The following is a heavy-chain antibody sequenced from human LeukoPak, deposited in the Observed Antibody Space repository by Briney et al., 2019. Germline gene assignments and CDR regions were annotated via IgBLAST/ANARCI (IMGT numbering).Heavy chain of an antibody. CDR3: AREGDSSVYYVDY. D-gene: IGHD3-22*01. CDR2: IKQDGSDK. J-gene: IGHJ4*02. Sequence: PGGSLRLSCAASGFTMTNYWMSWVRQAPGKGLEWVANIKQDGSDKYYVDSVKGRFTISRDSAKNSLYLQMNSLRTEDTAVYYCAREGDSSVYYVDYGGQGPLVTVSS. CDR1: GFTMTNYW. V-gene: IGHV3-7*03.